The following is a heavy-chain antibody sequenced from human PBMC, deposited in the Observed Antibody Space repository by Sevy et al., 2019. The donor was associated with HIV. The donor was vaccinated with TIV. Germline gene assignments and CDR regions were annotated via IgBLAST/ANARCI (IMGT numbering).Heavy chain of an antibody. V-gene: IGHV3-48*03. D-gene: IGHD6-13*01. CDR1: GFTFSSYE. J-gene: IGHJ1*01. CDR2: ISNSGSII. Sequence: GGSPRLSCVASGFTFSSYEMNWVRQAPGKGLEWVSHISNSGSIIYYEDSVKGRFTISRDNAKNSPYLQMNSLRAEDTAVYYCAREDGSRQYFQYWGQGTLVTVSS. CDR3: AREDGSRQYFQY.